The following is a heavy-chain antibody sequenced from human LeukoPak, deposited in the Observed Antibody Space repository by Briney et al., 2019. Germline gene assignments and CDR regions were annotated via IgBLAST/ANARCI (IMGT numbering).Heavy chain of an antibody. J-gene: IGHJ4*02. Sequence: PGGSLRLSCAASGFTFSYYWMHWARQAPGKGLVWVSRVHSDGSSTTYADSVKGRFTISRDNTKNTLYLQMNNLRPEDTAVYYCARGDVGAFDYWGQGTLVTVSP. CDR3: ARGDVGAFDY. CDR2: VHSDGSST. V-gene: IGHV3-74*01. D-gene: IGHD1-26*01. CDR1: GFTFSYYW.